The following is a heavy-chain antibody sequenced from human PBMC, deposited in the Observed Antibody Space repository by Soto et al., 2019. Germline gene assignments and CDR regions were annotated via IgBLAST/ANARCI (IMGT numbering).Heavy chain of an antibody. CDR1: GGSFSDYY. J-gene: IGHJ2*01. Sequence: QVQLQQWGAGLLKPSETLSLTCAVYGGSFSDYYWSWIRQPPGKGLEWIGEINHSGSTNYNPSLKSRVTISVDTSKNQFSRKLSSVTAADTAVYYCARQQWLVQGYFDLWGRGTLVTVSS. CDR2: INHSGST. D-gene: IGHD6-19*01. CDR3: ARQQWLVQGYFDL. V-gene: IGHV4-34*01.